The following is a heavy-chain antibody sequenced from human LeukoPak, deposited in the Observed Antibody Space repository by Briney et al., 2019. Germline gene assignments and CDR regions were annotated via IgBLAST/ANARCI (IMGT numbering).Heavy chain of an antibody. CDR1: GYTFTSYA. D-gene: IGHD5-18*01. Sequence: ASVKVSCKASGYTFTSYAISWVRQAPGQGLEWMGWISVYNGNTNYAQKLQGRVTMTTDTSTSTVYMELSSLRSEDTAVYYCARVDPDTAMGHFDYWGQGTLVTVSS. V-gene: IGHV1-18*01. J-gene: IGHJ4*02. CDR3: ARVDPDTAMGHFDY. CDR2: ISVYNGNT.